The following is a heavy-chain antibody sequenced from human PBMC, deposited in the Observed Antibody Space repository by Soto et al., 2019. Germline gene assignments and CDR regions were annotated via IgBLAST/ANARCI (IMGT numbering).Heavy chain of an antibody. V-gene: IGHV4-59*01. CDR1: GCSSSSYY. Sequence: PXETLCLTCTVAGCSSSSYYWSWIRQPPGRGLDWIGYIYYSGSTKCNPSLKSRVTISVDTSKNQFPLKLSAVTAADTSVYYCAIVSYADYYDSSGYHLYYFVYLGQGALVTVSS. J-gene: IGHJ4*02. D-gene: IGHD3-22*01. CDR2: IYYSGST. CDR3: AIVSYADYYDSSGYHLYYFVY.